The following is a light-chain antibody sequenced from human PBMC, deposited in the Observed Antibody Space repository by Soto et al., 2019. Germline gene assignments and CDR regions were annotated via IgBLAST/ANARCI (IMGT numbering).Light chain of an antibody. CDR1: QSVPNY. J-gene: IGKJ1*01. CDR2: DAS. V-gene: IGKV3-11*01. Sequence: EIQVTMYTSTLSFSGGERSSLSCRASQSVPNYLAWYQQKPGQAPRLLVYDASSRASGVPSRFSGSGSGTDFTLAISSLQAEDFAVYYCQQRSNLPGTFGQGTKVDIK. CDR3: QQRSNLPGT.